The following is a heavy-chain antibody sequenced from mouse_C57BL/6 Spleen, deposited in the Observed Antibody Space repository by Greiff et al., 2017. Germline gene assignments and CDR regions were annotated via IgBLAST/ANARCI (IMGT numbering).Heavy chain of an antibody. CDR2: ISSGGDYI. Sequence: EVQVVESGEGLVKPGGSLKLSCAASGFTFSSYAMSWVRQTPEKRLVWVAYISSGGDYIYYADTVKGRFTISRDNARNTLYLQMSSLKSEDTAMYYCTRDYGYDDADWGQGTLVTVSA. V-gene: IGHV5-9-1*02. J-gene: IGHJ3*01. D-gene: IGHD2-2*01. CDR1: GFTFSSYA. CDR3: TRDYGYDDAD.